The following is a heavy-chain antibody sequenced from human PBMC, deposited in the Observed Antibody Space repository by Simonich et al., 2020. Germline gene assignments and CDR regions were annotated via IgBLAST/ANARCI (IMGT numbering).Heavy chain of an antibody. V-gene: IGHV3-23*01. Sequence: GGGLVQPGGSLRLSCAASGFTFSSYAMSWVRQAPGKGVEWVSAISGSGGSTYYADSVKGRVTISIDNSKNTLYLQMNSLRAEDTAVYYCAKDLGERITMIVVVIDAFDIWGQGTMVTVSS. CDR3: AKDLGERITMIVVVIDAFDI. J-gene: IGHJ3*02. CDR2: ISGSGGST. CDR1: GFTFSSYA. D-gene: IGHD3-22*01.